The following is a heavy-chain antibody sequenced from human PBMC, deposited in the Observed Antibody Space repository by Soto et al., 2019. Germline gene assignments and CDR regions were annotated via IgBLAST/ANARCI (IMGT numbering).Heavy chain of an antibody. CDR3: ARDWGTFNWVKLPTGEVGMDV. J-gene: IGHJ6*02. Sequence: PGGSLRLSCAASGFTFSSYSMNWVRQAPGKGLEWVSYISSSSSTIYYADSVKGRFTISRDNAKNSLYLQMNSLRDEDTAVYYCARDWGTFNWVKLPTGEVGMDVWGQGTTVTVSS. V-gene: IGHV3-48*02. D-gene: IGHD7-27*01. CDR2: ISSSSSTI. CDR1: GFTFSSYS.